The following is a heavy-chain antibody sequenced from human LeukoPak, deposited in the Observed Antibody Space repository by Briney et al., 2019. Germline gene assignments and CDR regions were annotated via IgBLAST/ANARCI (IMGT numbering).Heavy chain of an antibody. J-gene: IGHJ4*02. CDR3: ARAGTTVANFDY. D-gene: IGHD4-23*01. V-gene: IGHV3-30-3*01. CDR2: ISYDGSKK. Sequence: GRSLRLSCAASGFTFSSYAMHWVRQAPGKGLEWVAVISYDGSKKYYADSVKGRFTISRDNSKNTLYLQMNSLRAEDTAVYYCARAGTTVANFDYWGQGTLVTVSS. CDR1: GFTFSSYA.